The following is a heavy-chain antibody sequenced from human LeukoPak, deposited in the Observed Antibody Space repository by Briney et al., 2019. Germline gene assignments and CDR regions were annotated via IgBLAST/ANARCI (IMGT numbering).Heavy chain of an antibody. Sequence: SETLSLTCTVSGVSISSSNSYWGWIRQPPGKGLEWIGSIYYTGNTYYNASLKSRVTISIDTSKNQFSLKLSSVTAADTAVYYCARDSSGELSIDYWGQGTLVTVSS. CDR3: ARDSSGELSIDY. V-gene: IGHV4-39*02. CDR1: GVSISSSNSY. D-gene: IGHD3-22*01. CDR2: IYYTGNT. J-gene: IGHJ4*02.